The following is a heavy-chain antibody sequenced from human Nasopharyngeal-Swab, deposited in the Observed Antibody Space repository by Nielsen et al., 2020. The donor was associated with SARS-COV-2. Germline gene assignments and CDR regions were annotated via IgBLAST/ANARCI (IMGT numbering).Heavy chain of an antibody. Sequence: GESLKISCAASGFTFSSYSMNWVRQAPGKGPEWVSSISSSSSYIYYADSVKGRFTISRDNAKNSLYLQMNSLRAEDTAVYYCARDSSSAYDFWSGYYAPNDYYYYYGMDVWGQGTTVTVSS. V-gene: IGHV3-21*01. CDR2: ISSSSSYI. D-gene: IGHD3-3*01. CDR1: GFTFSSYS. J-gene: IGHJ6*02. CDR3: ARDSSSAYDFWSGYYAPNDYYYYYGMDV.